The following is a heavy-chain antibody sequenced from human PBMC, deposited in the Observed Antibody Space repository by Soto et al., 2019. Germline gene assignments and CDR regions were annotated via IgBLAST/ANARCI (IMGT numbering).Heavy chain of an antibody. V-gene: IGHV3-23*01. Sequence: EVQLLESGGGLVQPGGSLRLSCAASGFTFSIYGMSWVRQVPGKGLEWVSTISDSGDSAYYADSVKGRFTISRDNSKNTLYLQMNSLRDEYTAVYYCARPYGGKIGDAPDLWGQGTMVTVSS. CDR1: GFTFSIYG. J-gene: IGHJ3*01. CDR2: ISDSGDSA. CDR3: ARPYGGKIGDAPDL. D-gene: IGHD2-15*01.